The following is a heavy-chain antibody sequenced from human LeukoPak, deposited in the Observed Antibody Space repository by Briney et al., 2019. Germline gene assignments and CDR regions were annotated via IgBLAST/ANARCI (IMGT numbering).Heavy chain of an antibody. V-gene: IGHV4-31*11. CDR3: ARVLGRGVDY. J-gene: IGHJ4*02. Sequence: SETLSLTCAVSGGSISSGGYYWSWIRQHPGKGLEWIGYIYYSGSTYYNPSLKSRVTISVDTSKNQFSLKLSSVTAADTAVYYCARVLGRGVDYWGQGTLVTVSS. D-gene: IGHD1-26*01. CDR1: GGSISSGGYY. CDR2: IYYSGST.